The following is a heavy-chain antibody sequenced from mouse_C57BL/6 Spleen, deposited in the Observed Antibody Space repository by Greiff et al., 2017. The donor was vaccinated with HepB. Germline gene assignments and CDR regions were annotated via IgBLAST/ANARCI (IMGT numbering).Heavy chain of an antibody. V-gene: IGHV1-82*01. J-gene: IGHJ2*01. CDR1: GYAFSSSW. CDR2: IYPGDGDT. CDR3: ARSPEGYFDY. Sequence: QVQLKQSGPELVKPGASVKISCKASGYAFSSSWMNWVKQRPGKGLEWIGRIYPGDGDTKYNGKFKGKATLTADKSSSTAYMQLSSLTSEDSAVYCCARSPEGYFDYWGQGTTLTVSS.